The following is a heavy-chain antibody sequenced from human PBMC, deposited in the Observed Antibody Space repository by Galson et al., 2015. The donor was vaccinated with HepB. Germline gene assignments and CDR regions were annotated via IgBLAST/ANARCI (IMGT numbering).Heavy chain of an antibody. V-gene: IGHV2-5*02. J-gene: IGHJ5*02. CDR1: GFSLSTSGVG. D-gene: IGHD6-19*01. Sequence: PALVKPTQTLTLTCTFSGFSLSTSGVGVGWIRQPPGKALEWLALIYWDDDKRYSPSLKSRLTITKDTSKNQVVLTMTNMDPVDTATYYCAHRDLDIAVAGTRDNWFDPWGQGTLVTVSS. CDR3: AHRDLDIAVAGTRDNWFDP. CDR2: IYWDDDK.